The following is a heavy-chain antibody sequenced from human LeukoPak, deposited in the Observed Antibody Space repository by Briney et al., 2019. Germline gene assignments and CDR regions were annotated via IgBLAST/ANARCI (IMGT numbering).Heavy chain of an antibody. V-gene: IGHV1-69*04. D-gene: IGHD3-10*01. Sequence: ASVKVACKESGSTFSRYAISWVRQAPGQGREWIGRIIPILGIANYAQKFQGRVTITADKSTSTAYMELSSLRSEDTAVYYCARDQHGSGSYSLFDYWGQGTLVTVSS. J-gene: IGHJ4*02. CDR2: IIPILGIA. CDR1: GSTFSRYA. CDR3: ARDQHGSGSYSLFDY.